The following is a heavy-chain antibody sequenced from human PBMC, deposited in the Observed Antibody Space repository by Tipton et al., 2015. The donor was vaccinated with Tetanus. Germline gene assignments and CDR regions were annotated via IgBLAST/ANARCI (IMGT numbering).Heavy chain of an antibody. J-gene: IGHJ4*02. CDR1: GFTFSDYS. Sequence: SLRLSCAASGFTFSDYSMNWVRQAPGKGLEWVANIKHDETEKYYVDSVRGRFNISRDNAKRSLYLQMISLRAEDTAVYSCARGMAEASNCGGDCYSDYWGQGTLVTVSS. CDR2: IKHDETEK. CDR3: ARGMAEASNCGGDCYSDY. D-gene: IGHD2-21*02. V-gene: IGHV3-7*04.